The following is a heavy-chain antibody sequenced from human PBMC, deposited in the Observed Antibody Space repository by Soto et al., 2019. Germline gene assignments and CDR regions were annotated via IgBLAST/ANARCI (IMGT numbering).Heavy chain of an antibody. V-gene: IGHV2-5*02. CDR3: ARRRGGFGGGWTTPYFDY. D-gene: IGHD6-19*01. Sequence: QITLKESGPTVVKPTQTLTLTCSLSGFSLNSGGVGVGWIRQTPGKALEWLAVIYWDDDKSWNPSLRDRLTINRDASDDQMVLTATNMDPEDTGTYYCARRRGGFGGGWTTPYFDYWGQGTLVTVSS. CDR2: IYWDDDK. CDR1: GFSLNSGGVG. J-gene: IGHJ4*02.